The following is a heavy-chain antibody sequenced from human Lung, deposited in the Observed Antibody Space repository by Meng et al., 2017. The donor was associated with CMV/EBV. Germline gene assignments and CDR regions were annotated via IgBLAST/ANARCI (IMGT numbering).Heavy chain of an antibody. V-gene: IGHV1-18*01. CDR1: GYTFTSYG. Sequence: SVKVSCKASGYTFTSYGISWVRRAPGQGLEWMGWISAYNGNTNYAQKLQGRVTMTTDTSTSTACMELRSLRSDDTAVYYCARDRALAGTTLYYYYGMDFWGKGTTVTVSS. CDR3: ARDRALAGTTLYYYYGMDF. D-gene: IGHD1-14*01. J-gene: IGHJ6*04. CDR2: ISAYNGNT.